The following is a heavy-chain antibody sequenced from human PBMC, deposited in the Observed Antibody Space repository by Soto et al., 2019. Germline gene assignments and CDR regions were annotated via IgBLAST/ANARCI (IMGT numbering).Heavy chain of an antibody. J-gene: IGHJ4*02. CDR3: ARLPLITSGWYPFDY. V-gene: IGHV3-7*05. Sequence: EVQLVESGGGLVQTGGSLRLSCAGSGFTFSAHWMTWVRQAPGKGLEWVANLKHDGSEKYYVDSVKGRFTISRDNAKSSLYLQMSGLRAEDTAVYYCARLPLITSGWYPFDYWGQGSLVTVSS. CDR2: LKHDGSEK. D-gene: IGHD6-13*01. CDR1: GFTFSAHW.